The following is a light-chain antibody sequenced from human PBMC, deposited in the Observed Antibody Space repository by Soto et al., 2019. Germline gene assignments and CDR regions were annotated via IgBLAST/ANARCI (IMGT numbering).Light chain of an antibody. CDR1: QYVSSSY. J-gene: IGKJ4*01. CDR2: DAS. Sequence: EIVMTQSPATLSVSPGEGATLSCRASQYVSSSYLAWYQQKPGQAPRLLLYDASNRATGIPARFSGSGSGTDFTLTISSLEPEDFAVYYCQQRSNWPLTFGGGTKVDI. V-gene: IGKV3D-20*02. CDR3: QQRSNWPLT.